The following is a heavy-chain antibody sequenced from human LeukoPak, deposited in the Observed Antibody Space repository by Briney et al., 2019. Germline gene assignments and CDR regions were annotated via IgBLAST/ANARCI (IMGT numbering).Heavy chain of an antibody. CDR1: GGSISSYY. Sequence: SETLSLTCTVSGGSISSYYWSWIRQPAGKGLEWIGRIYTSGSTNYNPSLKSRVTISVDTSTNQFSLKLSSVTAADTAVYYCAMLYYDSSGYYYYYFDYWGQGTLVTVSS. J-gene: IGHJ4*02. D-gene: IGHD3-22*01. CDR3: AMLYYDSSGYYYYYFDY. CDR2: IYTSGST. V-gene: IGHV4-4*07.